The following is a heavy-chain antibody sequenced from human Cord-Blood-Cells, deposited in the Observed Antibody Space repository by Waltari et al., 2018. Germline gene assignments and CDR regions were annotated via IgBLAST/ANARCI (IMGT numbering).Heavy chain of an antibody. D-gene: IGHD3-22*01. CDR2: INQSGST. CDR1: GGSFSGYY. Sequence: QVQLQQWGAGLLKPSETLSLTCAVYGGSFSGYYWSWIRQPPGKGLEWIGEINQSGSTNYNPSLKSRVTISVDTSKNQFSLKLSSVTAADTAVYYCARGFHYDSSGYYFDYWGQGTLVTVSS. J-gene: IGHJ4*02. V-gene: IGHV4-34*01. CDR3: ARGFHYDSSGYYFDY.